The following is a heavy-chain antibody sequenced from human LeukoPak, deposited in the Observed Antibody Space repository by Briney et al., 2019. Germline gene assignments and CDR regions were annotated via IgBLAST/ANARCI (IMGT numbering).Heavy chain of an antibody. J-gene: IGHJ2*01. CDR2: ISCSGGST. CDR1: GFTFSSYA. CDR3: AKGLRSYWYFDL. Sequence: GGSLRLSCAASGFTFSSYAMSWVRQAPGKGLEWVSAISCSGGSTYYADFVKGRFTISRDNSKNTLYLQMNSLRAEDTAVYYCAKGLRSYWYFDLWGRGTLVTVSS. V-gene: IGHV3-23*01.